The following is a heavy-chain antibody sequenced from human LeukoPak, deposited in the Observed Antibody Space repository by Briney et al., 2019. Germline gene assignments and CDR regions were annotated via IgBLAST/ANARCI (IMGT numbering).Heavy chain of an antibody. Sequence: PGGSLRLSCAASGFTFSSYAMSWVRQAPGKGLEWVSAITGSGDTTYYAHPVKGRFTISRDNSKNTVYLQMNSLRAEDTAIYYCANRRCTSSSCYLEYWGQGTLVTVSS. J-gene: IGHJ4*02. CDR3: ANRRCTSSSCYLEY. CDR1: GFTFSSYA. V-gene: IGHV3-23*01. D-gene: IGHD2-2*01. CDR2: ITGSGDTT.